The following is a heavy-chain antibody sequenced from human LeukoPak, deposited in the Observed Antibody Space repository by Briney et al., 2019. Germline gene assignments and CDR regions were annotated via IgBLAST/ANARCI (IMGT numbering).Heavy chain of an antibody. Sequence: SVKVSCKASGYTFTGSYMHWVRQAPGQGLEWMGWIIPILGIANYAQKFQGRVTITADKSTSTAYMELSSLRSEDTAVYYCAVVGATSGSDYWGQGTLVTVSS. V-gene: IGHV1-69*10. J-gene: IGHJ4*02. CDR3: AVVGATSGSDY. CDR1: GYTFTGSY. CDR2: IIPILGIA. D-gene: IGHD1-26*01.